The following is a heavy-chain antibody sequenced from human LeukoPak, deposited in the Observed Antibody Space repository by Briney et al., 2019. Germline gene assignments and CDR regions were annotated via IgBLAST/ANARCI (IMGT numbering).Heavy chain of an antibody. CDR3: ARVASFRFYFDY. D-gene: IGHD2/OR15-2a*01. CDR2: INSRSNYI. Sequence: GGSLRLSCTTSGFTFSDYSVNWVRQAPGKGLEWVSSINSRSNYIFYADSVKGRFTVSRDNAKNSLYLQMNSLRAEDTAVYFCARVASFRFYFDYWGQGALVTVSS. J-gene: IGHJ4*02. CDR1: GFTFSDYS. V-gene: IGHV3-21*04.